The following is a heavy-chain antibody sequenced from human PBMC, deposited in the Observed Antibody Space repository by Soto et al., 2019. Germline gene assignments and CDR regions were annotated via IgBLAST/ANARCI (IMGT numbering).Heavy chain of an antibody. D-gene: IGHD1-26*01. CDR1: GGTFSSYA. CDR3: ARDITWEHHHSWFDP. Sequence: QVQLVQSGAEVKKPGSSVKVSCKASGGTFSSYAISWVRQAPGQGLEWMGGIIPIFGTANYAQKFQGRVTITADESTSTAYVERSSLRSEDTAVYYCARDITWEHHHSWFDPWGQGTLVTVSS. V-gene: IGHV1-69*01. CDR2: IIPIFGTA. J-gene: IGHJ5*02.